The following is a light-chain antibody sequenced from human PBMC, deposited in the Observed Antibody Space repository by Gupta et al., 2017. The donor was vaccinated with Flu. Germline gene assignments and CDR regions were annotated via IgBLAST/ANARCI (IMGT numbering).Light chain of an antibody. V-gene: IGKV1-39*01. CDR1: QSITTF. Sequence: DIRMTQSPSSLSASVGDRVTITCRASQSITTFLNWYQQKPGKAPKLLISTSSMLQSGVPSRFSGSGSGTDFTPTINGLKPEDFATYYCQESDSTPFTFGPGTKVDIK. CDR3: QESDSTPFT. J-gene: IGKJ3*01. CDR2: TSS.